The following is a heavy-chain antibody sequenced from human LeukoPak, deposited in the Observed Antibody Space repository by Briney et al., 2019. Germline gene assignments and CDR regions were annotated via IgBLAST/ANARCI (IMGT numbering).Heavy chain of an antibody. V-gene: IGHV4-30-2*01. CDR3: ASGTECGGDCYSL. CDR1: GGSTSSGGYS. Sequence: SQTLSLTCAVSGGSTSSGGYSWSWIRQPPGKGPEWVGYIYHSGSTYYNPSLKSRVTISVDRSKNQFSLKLSSVTAADTAVYYCASGTECGGDCYSLWGQGTLVTVSS. J-gene: IGHJ4*02. CDR2: IYHSGST. D-gene: IGHD2-21*02.